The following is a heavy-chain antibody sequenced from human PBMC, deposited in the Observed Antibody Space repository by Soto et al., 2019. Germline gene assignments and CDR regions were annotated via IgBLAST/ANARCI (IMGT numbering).Heavy chain of an antibody. CDR1: GGTFSSYA. J-gene: IGHJ4*02. CDR3: AREKDDSSGYSPEFDY. CDR2: IIPIFGTA. D-gene: IGHD3-22*01. V-gene: IGHV1-69*01. Sequence: QVQLVQSGAEVKKSGSSVKVSCKASGGTFSSYAISWVRQAPGQGLEWMGGIIPIFGTANYAQKFQGRVTITADESTSTAYMELSSLRSEDTAVYYCAREKDDSSGYSPEFDYWGQGTLVTVSS.